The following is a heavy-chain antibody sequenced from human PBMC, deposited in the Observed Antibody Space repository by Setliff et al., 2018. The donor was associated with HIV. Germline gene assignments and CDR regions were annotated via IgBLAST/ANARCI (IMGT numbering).Heavy chain of an antibody. D-gene: IGHD6-13*01. J-gene: IGHJ6*02. Sequence: SETLSLTCTVSGGSISSSSYYWSWIRQPPGKGLEWIGEINHSGSTNYNPSLKSRVTISVDTSKNQFSLKLSSVTAADTAVHYCARVGGRGGSSWYLGTKMGRKYGMDVWGQGTTVTVSS. V-gene: IGHV4-39*07. CDR1: GGSISSSSYY. CDR2: INHSGST. CDR3: ARVGGRGGSSWYLGTKMGRKYGMDV.